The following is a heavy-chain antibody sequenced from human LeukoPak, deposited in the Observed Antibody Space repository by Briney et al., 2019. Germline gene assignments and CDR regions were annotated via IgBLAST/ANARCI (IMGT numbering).Heavy chain of an antibody. CDR3: ARPIAAAGTKYYSYYMDV. D-gene: IGHD6-13*01. V-gene: IGHV3-30*02. CDR1: GFTFSSYG. J-gene: IGHJ6*03. CDR2: IRYDGSNK. Sequence: GGSLRLSCAASGFTFSSYGMHWVRQAPGKGLEWVAFIRYDGSNKYYADSVKGRFTISRDDSKNTLYLQMNSLRAEDTAVYYCARPIAAAGTKYYSYYMDVWGKGTTVTVSS.